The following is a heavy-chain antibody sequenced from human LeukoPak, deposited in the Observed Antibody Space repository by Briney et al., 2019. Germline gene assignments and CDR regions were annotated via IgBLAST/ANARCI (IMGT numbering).Heavy chain of an antibody. Sequence: TLSLTCTVSGGSISSGDYYWSWIRQPPGKGLEWIGYIYYSGSTYYNPSLKSRVTISVDTSKNQFSLKLSSVTAADTAVYYCARETLRYNWFDPWGQGTLVTVSS. J-gene: IGHJ5*02. CDR3: ARETLRYNWFDP. CDR1: GGSISSGDYY. D-gene: IGHD4-17*01. V-gene: IGHV4-30-4*01. CDR2: IYYSGST.